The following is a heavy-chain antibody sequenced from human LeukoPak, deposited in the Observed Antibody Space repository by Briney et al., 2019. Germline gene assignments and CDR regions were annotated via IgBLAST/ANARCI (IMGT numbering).Heavy chain of an antibody. CDR3: AKILISGYYFDY. Sequence: SETLSLTCTVSGGSISSSDYYWGWIRQTPGKGLEWIASISYSGATYYNPSLQSRVTISRDTSTNQFSVTLNSVTAADTAVYYCAKILISGYYFDYWGQGTLVTVSS. CDR2: ISYSGAT. J-gene: IGHJ4*02. D-gene: IGHD3-22*01. V-gene: IGHV4-39*07. CDR1: GGSISSSDYY.